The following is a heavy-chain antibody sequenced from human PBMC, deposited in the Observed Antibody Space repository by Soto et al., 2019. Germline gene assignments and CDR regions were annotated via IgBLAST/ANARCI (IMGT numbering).Heavy chain of an antibody. D-gene: IGHD1-26*01. V-gene: IGHV3-23*01. Sequence: PSRSLRVSCVVSVFPFGANAMSWVRQGPGKGLEWVSGLSNTGRRTSYADSVKGVCNISRDNSENTVYLQMNSQSAEATVVYYSATETGATQHPFDNWGQGTVDSVSS. CDR3: ATETGATQHPFDN. J-gene: IGHJ4*02. CDR2: LSNTGRRT. CDR1: VFPFGANA.